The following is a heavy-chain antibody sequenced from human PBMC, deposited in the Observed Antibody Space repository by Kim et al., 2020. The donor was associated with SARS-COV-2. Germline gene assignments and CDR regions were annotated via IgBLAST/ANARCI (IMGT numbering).Heavy chain of an antibody. CDR3: ARDRGGRFVAVHGMDV. Sequence: GGSLRLSCAASGFTFSSYGIHWVRQAPAKGLEWVAYIWYDGSNKYYAESVKGRFTISRDNPENTLYLQMNSLRGEDTAVYYCARDRGGRFVAVHGMDVWG. CDR2: IWYDGSNK. CDR1: GFTFSSYG. J-gene: IGHJ6*01. D-gene: IGHD3-10*01. V-gene: IGHV3-30*02.